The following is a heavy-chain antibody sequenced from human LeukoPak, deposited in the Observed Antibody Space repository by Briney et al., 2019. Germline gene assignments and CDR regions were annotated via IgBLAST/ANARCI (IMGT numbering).Heavy chain of an antibody. CDR3: ARDAYYDFWSGYPRYFDY. CDR2: IRYDGSNK. D-gene: IGHD3-3*01. V-gene: IGHV3-30*02. CDR1: GFTFSSHG. Sequence: GGSLRLSCAASGFTFSSHGMHWVRQAPGKGLEWVAFIRYDGSNKYYADSVKGRFTISRDNSKNTLYLQMNSLRVEDTAVYYCARDAYYDFWSGYPRYFDYWGQGTLVTVSS. J-gene: IGHJ4*02.